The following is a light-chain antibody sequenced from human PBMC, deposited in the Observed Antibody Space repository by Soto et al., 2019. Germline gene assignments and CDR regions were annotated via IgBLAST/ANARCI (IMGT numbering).Light chain of an antibody. V-gene: IGKV1-16*02. CDR2: AAS. CDR3: QQYNNYPLT. J-gene: IGKJ3*01. CDR1: QGIDNN. Sequence: DILMTQSPSSLSASVGDRVTITCRASQGIDNNLAWFQQKPGKAPKSLIYAASSLHSGVPSKFSGSGSGTEFILTISSLQPEDFATYYCQQYNNYPLTFGPGTKVDIK.